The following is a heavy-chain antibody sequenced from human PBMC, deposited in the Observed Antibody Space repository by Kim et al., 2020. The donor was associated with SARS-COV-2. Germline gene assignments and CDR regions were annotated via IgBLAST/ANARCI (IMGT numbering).Heavy chain of an antibody. CDR1: GFTFSRYW. CDR2: IRQDGSEK. CDR3: AGQYYDILTGFDC. J-gene: IGHJ4*02. V-gene: IGHV3-7*01. Sequence: GGSLRLSCAASGFTFSRYWMSWVRQAPGKGLEWVANIRQDGSEKYYVDSVKGRFTISRDNAKNSLYLQMNSLRAEDTAVYYCAGQYYDILTGFDCWGQGTLFTVSS. D-gene: IGHD3-9*01.